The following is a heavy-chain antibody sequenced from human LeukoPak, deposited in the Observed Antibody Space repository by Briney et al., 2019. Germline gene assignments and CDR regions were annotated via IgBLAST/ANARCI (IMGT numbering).Heavy chain of an antibody. D-gene: IGHD5-18*01. CDR3: AREIYGYASTITNPFDY. Sequence: GGSLRLSCAASGFSFGSYSMNWVSQAPGKGLEWLSHISSSSTTVYYADSVKGRFTISRDNAKNSLYLQVKSLRVQDTAVYYCAREIYGYASTITNPFDYWGQGTLVTVSS. V-gene: IGHV3-48*04. CDR1: GFSFGSYS. J-gene: IGHJ4*02. CDR2: ISSSSTTV.